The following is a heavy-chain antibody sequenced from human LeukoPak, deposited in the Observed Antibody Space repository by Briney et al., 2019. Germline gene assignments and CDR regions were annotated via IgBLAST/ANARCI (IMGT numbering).Heavy chain of an antibody. CDR3: ARQAIEYSSSWGYYLDY. CDR1: GGSLSSYY. D-gene: IGHD6-6*01. CDR2: IYYSGNT. J-gene: IGHJ4*02. V-gene: IGHV4-59*01. Sequence: SETLSLTCAVSGGSLSSYYWGWIRQPPGRGVEWIGYIYYSGNTNYNPSLESQVTISVATSQNQFSLKLSSVNAADTAVYSCARQAIEYSSSWGYYLDYWGQGNLVTVSS.